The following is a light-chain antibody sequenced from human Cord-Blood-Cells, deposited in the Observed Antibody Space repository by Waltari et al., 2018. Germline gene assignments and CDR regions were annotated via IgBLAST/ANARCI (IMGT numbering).Light chain of an antibody. Sequence: QSVLTQPPSASGTPGQRVTISCSGSSSNIGSNTVNWYQQLPGTAPKLLICSNNQRPSGVPERFSGSKSGTSASLAISGLQSEDEADYYCAAWDDSLNGVVFGGGTKLTVL. CDR1: SSNIGSNT. CDR3: AAWDDSLNGVV. J-gene: IGLJ2*01. V-gene: IGLV1-44*01. CDR2: SNN.